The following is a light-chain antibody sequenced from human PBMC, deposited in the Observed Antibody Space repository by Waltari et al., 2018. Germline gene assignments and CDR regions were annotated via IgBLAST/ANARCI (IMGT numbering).Light chain of an antibody. V-gene: IGKV1-5*03. CDR2: KAS. CDR1: QSISNW. CDR3: QQYNTYSS. J-gene: IGKJ2*01. Sequence: DIQMTQSPSSLSAFVGDTVTITCRASQSISNWLAWYQQKPGKPPILLIYKASILKSGVPARVSGSGSGTKITLTLSSLQPGYGATYYCQQYNTYSSFGQGTNLEIK.